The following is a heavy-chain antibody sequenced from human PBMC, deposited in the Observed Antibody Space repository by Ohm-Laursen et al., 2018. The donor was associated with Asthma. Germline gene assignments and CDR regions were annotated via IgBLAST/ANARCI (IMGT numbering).Heavy chain of an antibody. V-gene: IGHV3-30*04. D-gene: IGHD6-19*01. CDR3: ARDGIAVAGTEYALDI. J-gene: IGHJ3*02. CDR2: ISYDGSNK. Sequence: SLRLSCSASGFTFRSYAMHWVRQAPGKGLEWVAIISYDGSNKDYADSVKGRFTISRDNSKITVYVQMNSLRAEDTAVYYCARDGIAVAGTEYALDIWGQGTMVTVSS. CDR1: GFTFRSYA.